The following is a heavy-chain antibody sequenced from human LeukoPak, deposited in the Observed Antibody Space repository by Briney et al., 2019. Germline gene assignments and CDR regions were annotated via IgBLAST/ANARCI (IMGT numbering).Heavy chain of an antibody. V-gene: IGHV4-39*07. CDR1: GGSISSRSYY. Sequence: SETLSLTCTVSGGSISSRSYYWGWTRQPPGKGLEWIGNTYYSGSTSYNPSLKSRVTTSVDTSKNQFSLRLSSVTAADTAVYYCARVRSTSWFDSWGQGALVTVSS. J-gene: IGHJ5*01. CDR3: ARVRSTSWFDS. D-gene: IGHD1-26*01. CDR2: TYYSGST.